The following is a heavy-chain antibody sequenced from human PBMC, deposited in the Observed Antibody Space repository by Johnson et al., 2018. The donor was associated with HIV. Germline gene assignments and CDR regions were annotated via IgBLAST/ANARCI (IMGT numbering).Heavy chain of an antibody. Sequence: VQLVESGGGLVQPGGSRRLSCAASGSMFGTYRMSWVRQGPGKGLEWVGNINHDGSEKYYVGSVKGRFTISRDNTKNSLYLKMNSLRVEDTAVYYCVRDLPYCSGGFCQTDGFDIWGQGTMVTASS. V-gene: IGHV3-7*05. J-gene: IGHJ3*02. CDR2: INHDGSEK. CDR3: VRDLPYCSGGFCQTDGFDI. D-gene: IGHD2-15*01. CDR1: GSMFGTYR.